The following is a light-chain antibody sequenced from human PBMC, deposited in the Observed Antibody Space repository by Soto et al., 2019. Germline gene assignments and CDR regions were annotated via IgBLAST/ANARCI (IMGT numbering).Light chain of an antibody. Sequence: QSVLTQPPSVSGAPGQRVTISCTGSSSNIGTGYDVHWYQLLPGTAPKLHVYGNSNRPSGVPDRFSGSKSGTPASLAITGRQAEDGADYYCQSYDSSRSGYVFGTGTQLTVL. J-gene: IGLJ1*01. CDR3: QSYDSSRSGYV. V-gene: IGLV1-40*01. CDR2: GNS. CDR1: SSNIGTGYD.